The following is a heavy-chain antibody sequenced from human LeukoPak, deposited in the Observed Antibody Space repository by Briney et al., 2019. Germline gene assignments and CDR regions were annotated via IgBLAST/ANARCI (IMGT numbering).Heavy chain of an antibody. CDR3: ATEIHSGYDK. CDR1: GYTLTELS. D-gene: IGHD5-12*01. J-gene: IGHJ4*02. Sequence: GPPVKVSCKVSGYTLTELSMHWVRQAPGKGLAWMGGFDPEDGETIYAQKFQGRVTMTEDTSTDTAYMELSSLRSEDTAVYYCATEIHSGYDKWGQGTLVTVSS. CDR2: FDPEDGET. V-gene: IGHV1-24*01.